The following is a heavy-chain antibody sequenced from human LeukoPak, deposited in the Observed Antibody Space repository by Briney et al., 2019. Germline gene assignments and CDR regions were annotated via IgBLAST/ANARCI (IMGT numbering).Heavy chain of an antibody. CDR3: ARRLVVATTFFDY. V-gene: IGHV4-39*01. D-gene: IGHD2-15*01. CDR2: IYYSGST. J-gene: IGHJ4*02. Sequence: SETVSLTCTVSGGSISSNNCYWGWIRQPPGKGLEWIGSIYYSGSTYYNPSLKSRVTISVDTSKNKFSLKLSSMTAADTAVYYCARRLVVATTFFDYWGQGTLVTVSS. CDR1: GGSISSNNCY.